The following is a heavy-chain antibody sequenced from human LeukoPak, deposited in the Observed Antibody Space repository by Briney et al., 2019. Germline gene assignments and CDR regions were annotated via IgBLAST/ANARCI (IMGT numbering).Heavy chain of an antibody. CDR3: ARVPNSSGWENWFDP. D-gene: IGHD6-19*01. CDR1: GYSISSGYY. V-gene: IGHV4-38-2*02. J-gene: IGHJ5*02. Sequence: PSETLSLTCTVSGYSISSGYYWGWIRQPPGKGLEWIGSIYHSGSTYYNPSLKSRVTISVDTSKNQFSLKLSSVTAADTAVYYCARVPNSSGWENWFDPWGQGTLVTVSS. CDR2: IYHSGST.